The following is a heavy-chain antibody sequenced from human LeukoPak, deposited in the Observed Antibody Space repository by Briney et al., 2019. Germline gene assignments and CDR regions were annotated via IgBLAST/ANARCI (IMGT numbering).Heavy chain of an antibody. V-gene: IGHV1-18*01. J-gene: IGHJ5*02. CDR2: ISAYNGNT. CDR1: GGTFSSYV. CDR3: ARERINWFDP. Sequence: ASVKVSCKASGGTFSSYVISWVRQAPGQGLEWMGWISAYNGNTNYAQKLQGRVTMTTDTSTSTAYMELRSLRSDDTAVYYCARERINWFDPWGQGTLVTVSS.